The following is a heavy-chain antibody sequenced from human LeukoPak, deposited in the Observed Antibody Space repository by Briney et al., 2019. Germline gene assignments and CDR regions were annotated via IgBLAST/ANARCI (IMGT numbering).Heavy chain of an antibody. V-gene: IGHV5-51*01. CDR1: GYSFTSYW. CDR2: IYPGDPDT. CDR3: ARPWGYCSGGSCYNAFDI. D-gene: IGHD2-15*01. J-gene: IGHJ3*02. Sequence: GESLKISCKGSGYSFTSYWIGWVRQMPGKGLEWMGIIYPGDPDTRYSPSFQGQVTISADKSISTAYLQWSSLKASDTAMYYCARPWGYCSGGSCYNAFDIWGQGTMVTVSS.